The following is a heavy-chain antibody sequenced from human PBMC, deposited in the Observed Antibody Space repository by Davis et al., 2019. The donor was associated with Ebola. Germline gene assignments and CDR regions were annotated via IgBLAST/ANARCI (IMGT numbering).Heavy chain of an antibody. D-gene: IGHD4-17*01. J-gene: IGHJ4*02. Sequence: SVKVSCKASGGTFSSYAISWVRQAPGQGLEWMGRIIPILGIANYAQKFQGRVTITADKSTSTAYMELSSLRSDDTAVYYCARDNTVLPFDYWGQGTLVTVSS. CDR1: GGTFSSYA. V-gene: IGHV1-69*04. CDR2: IIPILGIA. CDR3: ARDNTVLPFDY.